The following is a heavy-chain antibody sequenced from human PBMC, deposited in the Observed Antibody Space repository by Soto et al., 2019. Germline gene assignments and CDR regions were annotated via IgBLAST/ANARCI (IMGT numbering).Heavy chain of an antibody. CDR3: ARDSRGYYFDY. J-gene: IGHJ4*02. V-gene: IGHV4-31*03. D-gene: IGHD3-10*01. CDR1: GASTSTDGHY. CDR2: IHYSGST. Sequence: LSLTCTVSGASTSTDGHYWSWIRQHPGKDLEWIGYIHYSGSTYYNPSLGSRVLISVDTSKNQYYLNLYSLTAADTAVYYCARDSRGYYFDYWGQGTLVTVSS.